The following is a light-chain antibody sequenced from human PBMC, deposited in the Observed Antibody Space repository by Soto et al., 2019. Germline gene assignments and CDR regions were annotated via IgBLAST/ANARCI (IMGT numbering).Light chain of an antibody. V-gene: IGLV2-14*01. J-gene: IGLJ1*01. CDR2: EVS. CDR3: SSYTTSSTLLYV. Sequence: QSALTQPASVSGSXXXXXXXSCTGTSSDVGGYNSVSWYQQHPGKAPKLMIYEVSNRPSGVSNRFSGSKSGNTASLTISGLQAEDEADYYCSSYTTSSTLLYVFGTGTKLTVL. CDR1: SSDVGGYNS.